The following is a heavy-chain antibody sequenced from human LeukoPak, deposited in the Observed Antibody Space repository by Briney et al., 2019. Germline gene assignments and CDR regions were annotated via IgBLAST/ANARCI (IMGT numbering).Heavy chain of an antibody. Sequence: PGGSLRLSCAASGFTFSSYWMSWVRQAPGKGLEWVANIKQDGSEKYYVDSVKGRFTISRDNAKNSLCLQMNSLRAEDTAVYYCARDMGYDFWSGYYYYMDVWGKGTTVTVSS. CDR3: ARDMGYDFWSGYYYYMDV. J-gene: IGHJ6*03. CDR2: IKQDGSEK. CDR1: GFTFSSYW. V-gene: IGHV3-7*01. D-gene: IGHD3-3*01.